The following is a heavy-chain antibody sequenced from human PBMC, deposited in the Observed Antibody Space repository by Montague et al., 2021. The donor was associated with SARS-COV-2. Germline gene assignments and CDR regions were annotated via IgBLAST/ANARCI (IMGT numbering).Heavy chain of an antibody. D-gene: IGHD3-10*01. V-gene: IGHV4-39*01. CDR1: GGSISSSSYY. J-gene: IGHJ4*02. CDR2: IYYSGST. CDR3: ARLPDLLLWFGEALDY. Sequence: LTCTVSGGSISSSSYYWGWIRQPPGKGLEWIGSIYYSGSTYYNPSLKSRVTISVDTSKNQFSLKLSSVTAADTAVYYCARLPDLLLWFGEALDYWGQGTLVTVSS.